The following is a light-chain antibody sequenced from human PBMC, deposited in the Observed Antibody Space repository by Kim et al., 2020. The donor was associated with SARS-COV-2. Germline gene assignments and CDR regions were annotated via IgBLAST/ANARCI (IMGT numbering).Light chain of an antibody. Sequence: GQSITIACTGTSNDIGNHNYVSWYQQHPGKAPKLMIYDVSNRPSGVSNRFSGSKSGNTASLTISGLQAEDEADYYCSSYSRSSLGVFGTGTKVTVL. J-gene: IGLJ1*01. CDR1: SNDIGNHNY. V-gene: IGLV2-14*03. CDR2: DVS. CDR3: SSYSRSSLGV.